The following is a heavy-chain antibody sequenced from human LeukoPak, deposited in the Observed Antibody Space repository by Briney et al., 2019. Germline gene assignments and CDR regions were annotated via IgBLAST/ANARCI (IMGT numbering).Heavy chain of an antibody. J-gene: IGHJ4*02. Sequence: PSETLSLTCTVSGGSISSSSYYWGWIRQPPGKGLEWIGSIYYSGSTYYNPSLKSRVTISVDTSKNQFSLKLSSVTAADTAVYYCARDLVTSRGVDDYWGQGTLVTVSS. CDR1: GGSISSSSYY. CDR3: ARDLVTSRGVDDY. CDR2: IYYSGST. D-gene: IGHD3-10*01. V-gene: IGHV4-39*07.